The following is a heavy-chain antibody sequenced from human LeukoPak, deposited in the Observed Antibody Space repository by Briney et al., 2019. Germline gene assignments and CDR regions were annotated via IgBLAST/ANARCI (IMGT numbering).Heavy chain of an antibody. CDR2: IIPIFGTA. Sequence: ASVKVSCKASGGTFSSYAIIWVRQAPGQGLEWMGGIIPIFGTANYAQKFQGRVTITTDESTSTAYMELSSLRSEDTAVYYCASHYGDPPPPYYYYYMDVWGKGTTVTVSS. CDR3: ASHYGDPPPPYYYYYMDV. V-gene: IGHV1-69*05. D-gene: IGHD4-17*01. J-gene: IGHJ6*03. CDR1: GGTFSSYA.